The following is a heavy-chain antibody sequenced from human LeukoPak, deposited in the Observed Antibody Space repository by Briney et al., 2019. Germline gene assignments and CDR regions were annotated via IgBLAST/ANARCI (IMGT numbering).Heavy chain of an antibody. CDR1: GYTFIGYY. D-gene: IGHD4-17*01. V-gene: IGHV1-2*02. CDR2: INPNSGGT. J-gene: IGHJ1*01. CDR3: ARVYGEAQQKYFQH. Sequence: ASVKVSCKASGYTFIGYYIHWVRQAPGQGLEWMGWINPNSGGTNYAQKFQGRVTMTRDTSISTAYMELSRLRSDDTAVYHCARVYGEAQQKYFQHWGQGTLVTVSS.